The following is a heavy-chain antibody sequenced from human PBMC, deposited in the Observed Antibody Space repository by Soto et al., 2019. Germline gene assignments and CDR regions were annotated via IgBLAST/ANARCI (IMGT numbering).Heavy chain of an antibody. J-gene: IGHJ4*02. CDR3: VRARSTDSRPNY. CDR1: GFTFSLYS. CDR2: ITSSSSYI. D-gene: IGHD3-22*01. Sequence: GGSLRLSCAASGFTFSLYSMIWVRQAPGKGLEWVASITSSSSYIYYEDSLKGRFTISRDNAKNSLFLQLDSLRAEDTAVYFCVRARSTDSRPNYWGQGTLVTVSS. V-gene: IGHV3-21*01.